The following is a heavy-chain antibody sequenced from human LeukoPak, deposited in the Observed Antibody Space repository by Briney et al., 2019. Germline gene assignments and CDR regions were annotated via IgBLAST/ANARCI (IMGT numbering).Heavy chain of an antibody. CDR2: IYYSGST. CDR3: AREVGAIPFDQVAWFDP. CDR1: GGSISSSSYY. Sequence: SETLSLTCTVSGGSISSSSYYWGWIRQPPGKGLEWIGSIYYSGSTYYNPSLKSRVTISVDRSKNQFSLKLSSVTAADTAVYYCAREVGAIPFDQVAWFDPWGQGTLVTVSS. J-gene: IGHJ5*02. V-gene: IGHV4-39*07. D-gene: IGHD1-26*01.